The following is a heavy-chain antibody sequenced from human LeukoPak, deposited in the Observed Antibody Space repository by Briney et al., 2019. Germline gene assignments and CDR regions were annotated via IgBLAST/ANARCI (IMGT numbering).Heavy chain of an antibody. V-gene: IGHV3-30*18. J-gene: IGHJ5*02. CDR1: GFTISSHG. D-gene: IGHD6-19*01. CDR3: AKDWGSGGWYNYFDP. CDR2: IAYHGNTE. Sequence: GGSLRLSCAVSGFTISSHGMHWVRQAPGKGPEWVAMIAYHGNTEYYGDSVKGRFTVSRDNSKNTLYLQMDSLRAEDTAVYHCAKDWGSGGWYNYFDPWGQGTLVTVSS.